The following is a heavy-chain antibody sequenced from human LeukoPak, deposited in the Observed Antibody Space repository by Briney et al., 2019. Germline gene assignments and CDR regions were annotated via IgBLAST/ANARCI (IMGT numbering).Heavy chain of an antibody. CDR1: GFTFGDYS. Sequence: GGSLRLSCTSSGFTFGDYSINCVRQAPGKGLEWVGFIRSKPYGGTTEYAASVRDRFTISRDDSRSIAYLHMNSLQTEDTAVYYCSRQTDYYVSGSYPDVWGQGTTVIVSS. D-gene: IGHD3-10*01. J-gene: IGHJ6*02. V-gene: IGHV3-49*04. CDR3: SRQTDYYVSGSYPDV. CDR2: IRSKPYGGTT.